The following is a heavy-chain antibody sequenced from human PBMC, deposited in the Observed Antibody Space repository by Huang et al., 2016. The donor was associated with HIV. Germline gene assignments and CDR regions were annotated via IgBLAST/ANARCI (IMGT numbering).Heavy chain of an antibody. Sequence: GGSITSSSYYWGWIRQPPGKGLEWVGSIYYSGSTDYNPSLKSRVTVSVDTSKNQFSRKLSSVTAADTAVYYCARHFSYYDSSGYTPWDAFDIWGQGTMVTVSS. CDR2: IYYSGST. V-gene: IGHV4-39*01. CDR1: GGSITSSSYY. J-gene: IGHJ3*02. D-gene: IGHD3-22*01. CDR3: ARHFSYYDSSGYTPWDAFDI.